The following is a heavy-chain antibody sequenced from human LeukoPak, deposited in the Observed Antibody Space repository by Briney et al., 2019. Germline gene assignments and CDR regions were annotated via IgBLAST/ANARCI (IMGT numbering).Heavy chain of an antibody. D-gene: IGHD5-18*01. CDR2: ITGSGGST. Sequence: GGSLRLSCAASGFTFSGSGMGCVRQAPGKGLECVSPITGSGGSTSYTDSVKGRFTISRDNSKNTLYLQMNSLRAEDTAVYYCARGRNTGRQFYFDYWGQGTLVTVAS. CDR1: GFTFSGSG. V-gene: IGHV3-23*01. J-gene: IGHJ4*02. CDR3: ARGRNTGRQFYFDY.